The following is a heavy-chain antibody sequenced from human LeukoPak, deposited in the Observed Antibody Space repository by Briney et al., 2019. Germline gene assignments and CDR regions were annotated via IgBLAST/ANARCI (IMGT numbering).Heavy chain of an antibody. CDR2: ISWNSGSI. CDR3: AKPLYGSGSSQSFDY. CDR1: GFTFDDYA. D-gene: IGHD3-10*01. V-gene: IGHV3-9*01. J-gene: IGHJ4*02. Sequence: PGGSLRLSCAASGFTFDDYAMHWVRQAPGKGLEWVSGISWNSGSIGYADSVKGRFTISRDNAKNSLYLQMNSLRAEDTAVYYCAKPLYGSGSSQSFDYWGQGTLVTVSS.